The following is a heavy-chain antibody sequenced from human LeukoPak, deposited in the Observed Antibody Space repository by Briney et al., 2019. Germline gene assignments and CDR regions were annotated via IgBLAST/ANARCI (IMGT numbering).Heavy chain of an antibody. CDR1: GYTFTSYY. V-gene: IGHV1-46*01. J-gene: IGHJ4*02. CDR3: ARGSLLTIFEVVNFDY. Sequence: GASVKVSCKASGYTFTSYYMHWVRQAPGQGLEWMGIINPSGGSTSYAQKFQGRVTMTRDTSTSTVYMELSSLRPEDTAVYYCARGSLLTIFEVVNFDYWGQGTLVTVSS. D-gene: IGHD3-3*01. CDR2: INPSGGST.